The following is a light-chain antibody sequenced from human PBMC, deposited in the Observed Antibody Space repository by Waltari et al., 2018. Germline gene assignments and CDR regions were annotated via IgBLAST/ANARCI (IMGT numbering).Light chain of an antibody. V-gene: IGLV1-44*01. CDR2: GSN. CDR1: SPDIGSRP. J-gene: IGLJ1*01. CDR3: VAWDVSLSGYV. Sequence: QSVLTQPPSASGTPGQRVTISCSGSSPDIGSRPGSCYRQFPGTTPQLLIHGSNQRPSGVPDRFSGSKSGTSASLAISGLQSEDEADYYCVAWDVSLSGYVFGTGTKVTVL.